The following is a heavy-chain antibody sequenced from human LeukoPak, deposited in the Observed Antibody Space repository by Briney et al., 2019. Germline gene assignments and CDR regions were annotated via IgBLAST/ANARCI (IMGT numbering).Heavy chain of an antibody. CDR3: ATLFYDFWSGWPI. D-gene: IGHD3-3*01. CDR2: INHSGST. CDR1: GGSFSGYY. Sequence: SETLSLTCAVYGGSFSGYYWSWIRQPPGEGLEWIGEINHSGSTNYNPSLKSRVTISVDTPKNQFSLKLSSVTAADTAVYYCATLFYDFWSGWPIWGQGTMVTVSS. V-gene: IGHV4-34*01. J-gene: IGHJ3*02.